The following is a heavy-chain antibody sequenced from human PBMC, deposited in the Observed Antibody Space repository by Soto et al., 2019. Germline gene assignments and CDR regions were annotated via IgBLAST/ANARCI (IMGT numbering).Heavy chain of an antibody. D-gene: IGHD2-8*01. CDR3: ARSNGEWDWFDH. CDR2: IIPIFGTA. J-gene: IGHJ5*02. Sequence: QVQLVQSGAEVKKPGSSVKVSCKASGGTFSSYAISWVRQAPGQGLEWMGGIIPIFGTANYAQKFQCRVTITADETTSPAYMELSSLRSEDTAVYYWARSNGEWDWFDHWGQGTLVIVSS. V-gene: IGHV1-69*01. CDR1: GGTFSSYA.